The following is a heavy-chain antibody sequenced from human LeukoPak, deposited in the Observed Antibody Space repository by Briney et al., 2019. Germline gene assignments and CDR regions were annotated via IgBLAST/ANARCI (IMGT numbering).Heavy chain of an antibody. CDR3: ARVRNWQIYAFDI. Sequence: GASVKVSCKASGYTFTGYYMHWVRQAPGQGLEWMGWINPNSGGTNYAQKFQGRVTMTSDTSISTAYMELSRLRSDDTAVYYCARVRNWQIYAFDIWGQGTMVTVSS. V-gene: IGHV1-2*02. CDR1: GYTFTGYY. D-gene: IGHD1-1*01. CDR2: INPNSGGT. J-gene: IGHJ3*02.